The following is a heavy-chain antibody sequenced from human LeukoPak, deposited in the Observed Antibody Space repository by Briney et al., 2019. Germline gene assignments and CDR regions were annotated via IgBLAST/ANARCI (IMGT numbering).Heavy chain of an antibody. D-gene: IGHD6-19*01. Sequence: PSETLSLTCTVSGGYISNSSYYWGWIRQSPGMGLEWIGSIYYSGSTYYNPSLKSRVTISVDTSKNQFSLKLSSVTAADTAVYYCARRGSSGWYSDYWGQGTLVTVSS. CDR2: IYYSGST. CDR3: ARRGSSGWYSDY. V-gene: IGHV4-39*01. CDR1: GGYISNSSYY. J-gene: IGHJ4*02.